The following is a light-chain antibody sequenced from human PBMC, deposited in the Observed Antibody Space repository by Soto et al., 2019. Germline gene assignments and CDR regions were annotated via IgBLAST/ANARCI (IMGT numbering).Light chain of an antibody. V-gene: IGKV1-5*01. Sequence: DIQMTQSPSTLSASVGDRVTITCRASQNIDIWLSWYQQKPGKAPSLLIYDASNLKSGVPSRFSGSGSGTEFILTISSLQPDDSGSYYCQQHKSYPLTFGGGTKVEIK. J-gene: IGKJ4*01. CDR1: QNIDIW. CDR3: QQHKSYPLT. CDR2: DAS.